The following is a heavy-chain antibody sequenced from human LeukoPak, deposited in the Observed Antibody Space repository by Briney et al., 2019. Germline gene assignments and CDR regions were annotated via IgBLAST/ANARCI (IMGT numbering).Heavy chain of an antibody. D-gene: IGHD6-19*01. Sequence: PGGSLRLSCAASGFTFSPFNMYWVRQAPGKGLEWVAVISYDGNNKYYADSVKGRFTISRDNSKNTLYQQMNSLRAEDTAVYYCAKAALAVAGADYWGQGTLVTVSS. V-gene: IGHV3-30*18. CDR3: AKAALAVAGADY. J-gene: IGHJ4*02. CDR1: GFTFSPFN. CDR2: ISYDGNNK.